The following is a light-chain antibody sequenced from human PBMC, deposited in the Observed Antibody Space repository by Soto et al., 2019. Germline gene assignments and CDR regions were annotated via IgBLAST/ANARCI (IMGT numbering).Light chain of an antibody. CDR1: SSDVGGYNC. CDR2: DVT. CDR3: CSHSASYTFV. V-gene: IGLV2-11*01. Sequence: SVLTQPRSVSGSPGQSVTISCTGTSSDVGGYNCVSWYQQHPGKAPQLTIYDVTQRPSGVPDRFSGSKSGNTASLSISGLQAEDEADYYCCSHSASYTFVFGTGTKVTVL. J-gene: IGLJ1*01.